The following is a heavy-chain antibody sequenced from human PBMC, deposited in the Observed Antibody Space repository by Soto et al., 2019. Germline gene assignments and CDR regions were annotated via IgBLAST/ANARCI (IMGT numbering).Heavy chain of an antibody. CDR2: ISGYGGKS. CDR3: ARGWAKCFGVSDF. D-gene: IGHD2-8*01. V-gene: IGHV1-18*01. Sequence: IQLMQSAGEVKRPGASVKVSCKASGYTFNTFGITWVRQAPGQGLEWMGCISGYGGKSDYSRKLQGRITMTADPSTSTAYMELRNLTSDDTAVYYCARGWAKCFGVSDFWGQGTLVTVSS. CDR1: GYTFNTFG. J-gene: IGHJ4*02.